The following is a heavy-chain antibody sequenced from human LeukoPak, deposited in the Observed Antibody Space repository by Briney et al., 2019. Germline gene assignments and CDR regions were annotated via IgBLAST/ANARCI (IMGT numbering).Heavy chain of an antibody. CDR1: GFTFDDYA. D-gene: IGHD6-13*01. Sequence: GRSLRLSCAASGFTFDDYAMHWVRQGPGKGLEWVSGISRNSNSIGYADSVKGRFTISRDNAKNSLYLQMNSLRDEDTAVYYCAKDYSSSWYHFDHWGQGTLVTVSS. V-gene: IGHV3-9*01. CDR2: ISRNSNSI. CDR3: AKDYSSSWYHFDH. J-gene: IGHJ4*02.